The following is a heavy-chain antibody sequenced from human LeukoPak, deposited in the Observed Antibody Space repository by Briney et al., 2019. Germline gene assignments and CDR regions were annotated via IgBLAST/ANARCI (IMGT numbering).Heavy chain of an antibody. CDR2: ISYDGSNK. V-gene: IGHV3-30-3*01. J-gene: IGHJ4*02. D-gene: IGHD6-13*01. Sequence: SGRSLRLSCAASGFTFSSYAMHWVRQAPGKGLEWVAVISYDGSNKYYADSVKGRFTISRDNSKNTLYLQMNSLRAEDTAVYYCALIAAAGTSLDYWGQGTLVTVSS. CDR3: ALIAAAGTSLDY. CDR1: GFTFSSYA.